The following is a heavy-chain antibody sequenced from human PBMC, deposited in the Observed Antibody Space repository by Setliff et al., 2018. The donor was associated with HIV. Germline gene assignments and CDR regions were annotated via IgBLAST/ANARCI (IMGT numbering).Heavy chain of an antibody. D-gene: IGHD3-16*01. V-gene: IGHV4-61*02. CDR1: GGSISSGSYY. J-gene: IGHJ4*01. Sequence: SETLSLTCTVSGGSISSGSYYWSWIRQPAGKGLEWIGRIYSSASTNYNPSLNSRVIISVDTSRNQFSLRLSSVAAADTAMYFCARLGDFSYNSYHLYAFDFWGHGALVTVSS. CDR3: ARLGDFSYNSYHLYAFDF. CDR2: IYSSAST.